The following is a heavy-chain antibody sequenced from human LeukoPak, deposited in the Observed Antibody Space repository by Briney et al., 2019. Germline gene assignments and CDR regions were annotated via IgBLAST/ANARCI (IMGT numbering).Heavy chain of an antibody. CDR2: ISGSGGST. D-gene: IGHD6-19*01. J-gene: IGHJ4*02. Sequence: GGSLRLSCAASGFTSSSYAMSWVRQAPGKGLEWVSAISGSGGSTYYADSVKGRFTISRDNSKSTLYLQMNSLRAEDTAVYYCAKQLAYSSGWTFDYWGQGTLVTVSS. CDR3: AKQLAYSSGWTFDY. V-gene: IGHV3-23*01. CDR1: GFTSSSYA.